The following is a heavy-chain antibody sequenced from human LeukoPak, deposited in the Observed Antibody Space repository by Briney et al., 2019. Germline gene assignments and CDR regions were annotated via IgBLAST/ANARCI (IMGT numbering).Heavy chain of an antibody. CDR3: ARDHSGSPPSHFDY. Sequence: PGGPLRLSCAASGFTFSSYAMHWVRQAPGKGLEWVAVISYDGSNKYYADSVKGRFTISRDNSKNTLYLQMNSLRAEDTAVYYCARDHSGSPPSHFDYWGQGTLVTVSS. CDR1: GFTFSSYA. D-gene: IGHD1-26*01. J-gene: IGHJ4*02. CDR2: ISYDGSNK. V-gene: IGHV3-30-3*01.